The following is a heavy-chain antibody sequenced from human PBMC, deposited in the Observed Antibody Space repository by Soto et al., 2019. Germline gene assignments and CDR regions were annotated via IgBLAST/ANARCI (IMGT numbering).Heavy chain of an antibody. D-gene: IGHD3-16*01. Sequence: GASVKVSCKASGYTFTSYYMHWVRQAPGQGLEWMGIINPSGGSTSYAQKFQGRVTMTRDTSTSTVYMELSSLRDEDTAVYYCARCNYAFGDAFDIWGQGTMVTVSS. CDR3: ARCNYAFGDAFDI. CDR2: INPSGGST. V-gene: IGHV1-46*01. J-gene: IGHJ3*02. CDR1: GYTFTSYY.